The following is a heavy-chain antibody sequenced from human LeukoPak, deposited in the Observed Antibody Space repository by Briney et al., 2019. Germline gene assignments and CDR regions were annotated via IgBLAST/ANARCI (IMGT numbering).Heavy chain of an antibody. D-gene: IGHD6-13*01. J-gene: IGHJ5*02. CDR1: GGTFSSYA. V-gene: IGHV1-69*04. CDR3: ARDPGVAAAGMNWFDP. Sequence: SVKVSCKASGGTFSSYAISWVRQAPGQGLEWMGRIIPILGIANYAQKFQGRVTITADKSTSTAYMELSSLRSEDTAVYYCARDPGVAAAGMNWFDPWGQGTLVTVSS. CDR2: IIPILGIA.